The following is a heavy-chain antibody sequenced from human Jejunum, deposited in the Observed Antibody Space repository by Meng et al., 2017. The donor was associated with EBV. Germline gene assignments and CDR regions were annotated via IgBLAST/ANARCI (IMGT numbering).Heavy chain of an antibody. CDR1: GYTFTNYG. CDR3: TILSHCDGGICYSYDY. V-gene: IGHV1-18*01. J-gene: IGHJ4*02. CDR2: ISAYNGNT. Sequence: QVRRVQLGAEVKEPGASVNVSCKASGYTFTNYGVSWVRQAPGQGLEWMGWISAYNGNTDYAQKLQGRVTMTTDTPTSTAYMELRSLRSDDTAVYYCTILSHCDGGICYSYDYWGQGTLVTVSS. D-gene: IGHD2-15*01.